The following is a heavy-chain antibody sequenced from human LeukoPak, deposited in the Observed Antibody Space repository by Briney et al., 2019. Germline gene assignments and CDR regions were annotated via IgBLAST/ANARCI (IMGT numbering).Heavy chain of an antibody. CDR2: IYYSGST. CDR1: GFTFSSYA. CDR3: ARRYTSYDAFDI. V-gene: IGHV4-39*01. Sequence: GSLRLSCAASGFTFSSYAMSWVRQPPGKGLEWIGSIYYSGSTYYNSSLKSRVTISVDTSKNQFSLKLSSVTAADTAVYYCARRYTSYDAFDIWGQGTMVNVSS. D-gene: IGHD1-1*01. J-gene: IGHJ3*02.